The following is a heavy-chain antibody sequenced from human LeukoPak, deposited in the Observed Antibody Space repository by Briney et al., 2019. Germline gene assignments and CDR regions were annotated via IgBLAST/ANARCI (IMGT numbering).Heavy chain of an antibody. D-gene: IGHD4-23*01. CDR3: AKETTTVVTPWLG. J-gene: IGHJ4*02. V-gene: IGHV3-23*01. CDR2: ISDTGGTT. Sequence: PGGALRLSCAASGLTFSNYGRSWVRQAPGKVLEWGSGISDTGGTTHDADSVKGGFTICRDNSKHTLSLQMKILRAEGTAVYYCAKETTTVVTPWLGWGQGTLVTVSS. CDR1: GLTFSNYG.